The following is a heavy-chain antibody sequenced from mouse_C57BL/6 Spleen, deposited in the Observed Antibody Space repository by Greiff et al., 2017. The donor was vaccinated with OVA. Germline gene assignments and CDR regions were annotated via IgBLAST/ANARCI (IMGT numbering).Heavy chain of an antibody. CDR2: IDPENGDT. CDR3: TTGGYYGGFDY. CDR1: GFNIKDDY. Sequence: VHVKQSGAELVRPGASVKLSCTASGFNIKDDYMHWVKQRPEQGLEWIGWIDPENGDTEYASKFQGKATITADTSSNTAYLQLSSLTSEDTAVYYCTTGGYYGGFDYWGQGTTLTVSS. J-gene: IGHJ2*01. V-gene: IGHV14-4*01. D-gene: IGHD1-1*01.